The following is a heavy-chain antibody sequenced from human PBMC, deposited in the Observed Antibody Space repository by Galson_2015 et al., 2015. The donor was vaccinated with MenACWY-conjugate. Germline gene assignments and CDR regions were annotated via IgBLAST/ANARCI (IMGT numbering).Heavy chain of an antibody. J-gene: IGHJ2*01. V-gene: IGHV3-13*04. CDR3: ARSYYYGSGGYYGWYFDL. CDR1: GFTFRRND. D-gene: IGHD3-10*01. CDR2: IGPSGDT. Sequence: SLRLSCAASGFTFRRNDMHWVRQGIGKGLEWVSAIGPSGDTYYPGSVKGRFTISRENARNSLYLQMISLRAGDTAVYYCARSYYYGSGGYYGWYFDLWGRGTLVTVSS.